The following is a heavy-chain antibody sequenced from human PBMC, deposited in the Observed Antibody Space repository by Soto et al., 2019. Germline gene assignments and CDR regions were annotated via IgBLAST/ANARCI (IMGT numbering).Heavy chain of an antibody. D-gene: IGHD6-19*01. V-gene: IGHV1-2*02. Sequence: ASVKFSCKASGYTFTGYYMRWVRQAPGQGLEWMGWINPNSGGTNYAQKFQGRVTMTRDTSISTAYMELSRLRSDDTAVYYCGCSPLVAGHPYYYGMDVWGQGTTVTLSS. J-gene: IGHJ6*02. CDR1: GYTFTGYY. CDR2: INPNSGGT. CDR3: GCSPLVAGHPYYYGMDV.